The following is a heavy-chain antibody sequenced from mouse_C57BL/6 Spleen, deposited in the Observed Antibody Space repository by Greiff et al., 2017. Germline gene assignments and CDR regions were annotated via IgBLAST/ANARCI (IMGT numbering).Heavy chain of an antibody. J-gene: IGHJ2*01. CDR1: GYTFTDYY. CDR3: AKDDYDGYLGY. CDR2: INPNNGGP. V-gene: IGHV1-26*01. D-gene: IGHD2-4*01. Sequence: VQLQQSGPELVKPGASVKISCKASGYTFTDYYMNWVKQSHGKSLEWIGAINPNNGGPSYNQKFKGKATLTVDTSSSTAYMELRSLTSEDSAVYYWAKDDYDGYLGYGGKGTTLPVSS.